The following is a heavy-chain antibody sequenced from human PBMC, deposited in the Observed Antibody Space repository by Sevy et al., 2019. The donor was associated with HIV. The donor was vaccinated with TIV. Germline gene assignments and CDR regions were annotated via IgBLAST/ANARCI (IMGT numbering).Heavy chain of an antibody. V-gene: IGHV3-48*02. J-gene: IGHJ3*02. CDR1: GFTFSSYS. CDR3: ARDGPPAYYYDSSGIGGDAFDI. Sequence: GGSLRLSCAASGFTFSSYSMNWVRQAPGKGLEWVSYISSSSSTIYYADSVKGRFTNSRDKAKNSLYLQMNSLRDEDTAVYYCARDGPPAYYYDSSGIGGDAFDIWGQGTMVTVSS. D-gene: IGHD3-22*01. CDR2: ISSSSSTI.